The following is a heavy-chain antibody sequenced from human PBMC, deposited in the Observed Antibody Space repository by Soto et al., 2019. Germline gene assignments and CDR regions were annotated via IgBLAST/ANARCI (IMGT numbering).Heavy chain of an antibody. CDR3: AGDGIGVVTAAWFDP. CDR1: GGTFSSYT. Sequence: QVQLVQSGAEVKKPGSSVKVSCKASGGTFSSYTISWVRQAPGQGLEWMGRIIPILGIANYAQKFQGRVTITADKSTSTASMDLSSRRAEDTAVYCCAGDGIGVVTAAWFDPWGQGTLVTVSS. J-gene: IGHJ5*02. D-gene: IGHD2-21*02. CDR2: IIPILGIA. V-gene: IGHV1-69*08.